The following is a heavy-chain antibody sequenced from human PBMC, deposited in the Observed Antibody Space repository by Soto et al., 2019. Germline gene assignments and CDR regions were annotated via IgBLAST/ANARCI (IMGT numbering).Heavy chain of an antibody. D-gene: IGHD6-13*01. Sequence: GGSLRLSCAISGFTFSSHGMHWVRQAPGKGLERSSVISYDGSNKYYADSVKGRFTISRDNSMNTLYLQMNSLRAEDTAVYYCAKDVSQYSSSWAWYFDYWGQGTLGTVS. CDR1: GFTFSSHG. CDR2: ISYDGSNK. CDR3: AKDVSQYSSSWAWYFDY. J-gene: IGHJ4*02. V-gene: IGHV3-30*18.